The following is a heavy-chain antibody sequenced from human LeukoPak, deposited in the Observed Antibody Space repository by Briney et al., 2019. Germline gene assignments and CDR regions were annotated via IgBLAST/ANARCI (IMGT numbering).Heavy chain of an antibody. CDR3: ARGGTYCSGGSCYSEAYNWFDP. D-gene: IGHD2-15*01. CDR2: INHSGST. V-gene: IGHV4-34*01. J-gene: IGHJ5*02. CDR1: GGSFSGYY. Sequence: SETLSLTCAVYGGSFSGYYWSWIRQPPGKGLEWIGEINHSGSTNYNPSLKSRVTISVDTPKNQFSLKLSSVTAADTAVYYCARGGTYCSGGSCYSEAYNWFDPWGQGTLVTVSS.